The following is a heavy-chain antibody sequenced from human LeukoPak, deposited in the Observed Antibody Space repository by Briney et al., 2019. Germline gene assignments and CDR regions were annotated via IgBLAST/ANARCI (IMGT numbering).Heavy chain of an antibody. CDR3: ARGAVLMVYAHNWFDP. CDR1: GFTFNTYT. Sequence: GGSLRLSCAASGFTFNTYTMNWVRQAPGKGLEWVSYISGSSGIIDYADSVKGRFTISRDNAKNSLYLQMNSLRAEDTAVYYCARGAVLMVYAHNWFDPWGQGTLVTVSS. V-gene: IGHV3-48*04. D-gene: IGHD2-8*01. J-gene: IGHJ5*02. CDR2: ISGSSGII.